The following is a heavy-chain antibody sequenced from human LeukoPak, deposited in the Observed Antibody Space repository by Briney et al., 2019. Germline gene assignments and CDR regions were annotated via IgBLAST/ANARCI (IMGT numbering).Heavy chain of an antibody. CDR1: GFTFSDYY. Sequence: PGGSLRLSCAASGFTFSDYYMSCIRQAPGKGLEWVSYISSSGSTIYYADSVKGRFTISRDNAKNSLYLQMNSLRAEDTAVYYCAKAPVGAVAANYFDYWGQGTLVTVSS. V-gene: IGHV3-11*04. CDR2: ISSSGSTI. J-gene: IGHJ4*02. D-gene: IGHD6-19*01. CDR3: AKAPVGAVAANYFDY.